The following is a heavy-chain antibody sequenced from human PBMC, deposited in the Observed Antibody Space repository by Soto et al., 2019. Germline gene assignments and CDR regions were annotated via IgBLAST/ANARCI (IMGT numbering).Heavy chain of an antibody. J-gene: IGHJ4*02. CDR1: GFTFSDYA. Sequence: EVQLLESGGGLRQPGESLRLSCTASGFTFSDYAMTWVRQAPGKGLEWVSTISGSDSNTYSPDSVNGRFTISRDNSKNTLFLQMHSLRAEDTAVYYCAKVIHSSSGYYGGFDNWGQGTLVTVSS. CDR3: AKVIHSSSGYYGGFDN. V-gene: IGHV3-23*01. CDR2: ISGSDSNT. D-gene: IGHD3-22*01.